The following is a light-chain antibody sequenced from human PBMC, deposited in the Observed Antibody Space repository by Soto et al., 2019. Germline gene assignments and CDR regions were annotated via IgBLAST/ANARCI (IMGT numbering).Light chain of an antibody. CDR2: EVS. CDR1: SRDVGGYNY. J-gene: IGLJ1*01. Sequence: QSVLTQPPSASGSFGQSVTISCTGTSRDVGGYNYVSWYQQHPGKAPKLMIYEVSERPSGVPDRFSGSKSGNTASLTVSGLQADDEADYYCSSYSDTNYHYVFGTGTKVTVL. V-gene: IGLV2-8*01. CDR3: SSYSDTNYHYV.